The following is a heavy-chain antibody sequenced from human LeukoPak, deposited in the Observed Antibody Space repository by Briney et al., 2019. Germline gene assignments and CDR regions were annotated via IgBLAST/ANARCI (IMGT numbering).Heavy chain of an antibody. D-gene: IGHD2-15*01. J-gene: IGHJ5*02. V-gene: IGHV3-11*01. Sequence: PGGSLRLSCAASGFTFSDYYMSWIRQAPGKGLEWVSHISRSGSTIYYADSVKGRFTISRDNAKNSLYLQMNSLRAEDTAVYYCARGRGVVVAATSALDPWGQGTLVTVSS. CDR3: ARGRGVVVAATSALDP. CDR2: ISRSGSTI. CDR1: GFTFSDYY.